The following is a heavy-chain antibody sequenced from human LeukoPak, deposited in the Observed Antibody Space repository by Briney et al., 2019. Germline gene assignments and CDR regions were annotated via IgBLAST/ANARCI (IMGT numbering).Heavy chain of an antibody. CDR3: AQDRAYIQFYF. D-gene: IGHD5-18*01. J-gene: IGHJ4*02. CDR2: ISGTGGST. CDR1: GFTFSSHG. V-gene: IGHV3-23*01. Sequence: GGSLRLSCAASGFTFSSHGMRWVRQAPGKGLEWVSGISGTGGSTYYADSVKGRFTISRDNSKNTLYLQVNSLRAEDTALYYCAQDRAYIQFYFWGQGTLVTVSS.